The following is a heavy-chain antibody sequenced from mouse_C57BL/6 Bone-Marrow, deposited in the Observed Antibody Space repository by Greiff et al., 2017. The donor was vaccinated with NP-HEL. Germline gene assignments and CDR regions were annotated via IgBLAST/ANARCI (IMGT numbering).Heavy chain of an antibody. V-gene: IGHV3-8*01. CDR3: ARSPLWLRRNYYAMDY. CDR2: ISYSGST. Sequence: EVQLQESGPGLAKPSQTLSLTCSVTGYSITSDYWNWIRKFPGNKLEYMGYISYSGSTYYNPSLKSRISITRDTSKNQYYLQLNSVTTEDTATYYCARSPLWLRRNYYAMDYWGQGTSVTVSS. D-gene: IGHD2-2*01. CDR1: GYSITSDY. J-gene: IGHJ4*01.